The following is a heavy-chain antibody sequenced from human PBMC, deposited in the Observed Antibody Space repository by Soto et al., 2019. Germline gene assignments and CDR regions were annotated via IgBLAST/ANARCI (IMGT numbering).Heavy chain of an antibody. Sequence: GESLKISCKGSGYRFTNYWIGWVRQMPGKGLEWMGIIYPGDSETRYSPSFQGQVTISADKSISTAYLQWSSLKASDTAMYFCARHDLGRSGWYDWIDPWGQGTLVTVSS. J-gene: IGHJ5*02. D-gene: IGHD6-19*01. CDR3: ARHDLGRSGWYDWIDP. V-gene: IGHV5-51*01. CDR1: GYRFTNYW. CDR2: IYPGDSET.